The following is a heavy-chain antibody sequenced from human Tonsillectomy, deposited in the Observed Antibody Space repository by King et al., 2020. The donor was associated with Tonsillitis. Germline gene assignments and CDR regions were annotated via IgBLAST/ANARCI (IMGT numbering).Heavy chain of an antibody. Sequence: QLQESGPGLVKPSETLSLTCTVSGGSISSSSYYWGWIRQSPGKGLEWIASIYFSESNYYNPSLKSRVTISVNTSKNQFSLKLSSVTAADTAVFYCARGRIRDFDYWGQGTLVTVSS. CDR2: IYFSESN. CDR1: GGSISSSSYY. V-gene: IGHV4-39*01. D-gene: IGHD2/OR15-2a*01. CDR3: ARGRIRDFDY. J-gene: IGHJ4*02.